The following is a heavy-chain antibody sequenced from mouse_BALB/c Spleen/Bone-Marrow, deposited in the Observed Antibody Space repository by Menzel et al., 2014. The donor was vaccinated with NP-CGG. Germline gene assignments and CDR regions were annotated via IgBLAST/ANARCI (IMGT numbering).Heavy chain of an antibody. CDR1: GYTFTDYN. CDR2: INPNYDST. J-gene: IGHJ2*01. V-gene: IGHV1-18*01. Sequence: VHVKQSGAELAKPGASVKISCKASGYTFTDYNMDWVKQSHGKSLEWIGDINPNYDSTSYNQKFKGKATLTVDESSSTAYMELRSLTSEDTAVYYCARRDGYDSYFDYWGQGTTLTVSS. D-gene: IGHD2-2*01. CDR3: ARRDGYDSYFDY.